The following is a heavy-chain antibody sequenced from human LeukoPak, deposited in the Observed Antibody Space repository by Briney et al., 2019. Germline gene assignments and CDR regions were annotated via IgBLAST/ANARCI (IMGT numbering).Heavy chain of an antibody. D-gene: IGHD6-19*01. CDR2: MSYDGSNK. CDR3: VKDRAPYSSVWSGY. V-gene: IGHV3-30*18. J-gene: IGHJ4*02. CDR1: GFTFSSYG. Sequence: GGSLRLSCAASGFTFSSYGMHWVRQAPGKGLEWVGLMSYDGSNKYYADSVKGRFTISRDNSKNTLYLQMNSLRAEDTAVYYCVKDRAPYSSVWSGYWGQGTLVIVSS.